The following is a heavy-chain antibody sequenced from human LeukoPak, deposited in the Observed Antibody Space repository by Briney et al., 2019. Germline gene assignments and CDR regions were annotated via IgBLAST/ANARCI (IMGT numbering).Heavy chain of an antibody. CDR2: IIPIFGTA. D-gene: IGHD6-13*01. Sequence: ASVKVSCKASGYTFTSYGINWVRLAPGQGLEWMGGIIPIFGTANYAQKFQGRVTITADKSTNTAYMELNSLRSEDTAVYYCARDVKQQLLNWFDPWGQGTLVTVSS. J-gene: IGHJ5*02. CDR3: ARDVKQQLLNWFDP. CDR1: GYTFTSYG. V-gene: IGHV1-69*06.